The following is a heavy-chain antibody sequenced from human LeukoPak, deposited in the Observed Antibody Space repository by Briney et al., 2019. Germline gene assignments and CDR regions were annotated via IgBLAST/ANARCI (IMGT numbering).Heavy chain of an antibody. Sequence: GGSLRLSCAASGFTFSNAWMRWVPQAPGKGLEWVGRIKSKTDGGTTDYAAPVKGRFTISRDDSKNTMYLQMNSLKTEDTAVYYCSSAPGWFDPWGQGTLVTVSS. CDR3: SSAPGWFDP. CDR2: IKSKTDGGTT. V-gene: IGHV3-15*01. J-gene: IGHJ5*01. CDR1: GFTFSNAW.